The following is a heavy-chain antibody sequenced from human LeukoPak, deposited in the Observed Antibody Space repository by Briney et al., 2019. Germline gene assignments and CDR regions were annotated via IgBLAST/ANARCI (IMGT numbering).Heavy chain of an antibody. Sequence: SETLSLTCAVSGGSISGGGYSWSWIRQPPGKGLEWIGYIYHSGSTYYNPSLKSRVTISVDRSKNQFSLKLSSVTAADTAVYYCARGGSWPEYFQHWGQGTLVTVSS. D-gene: IGHD6-13*01. CDR3: ARGGSWPEYFQH. V-gene: IGHV4-30-2*01. CDR1: GGSISGGGYS. CDR2: IYHSGST. J-gene: IGHJ1*01.